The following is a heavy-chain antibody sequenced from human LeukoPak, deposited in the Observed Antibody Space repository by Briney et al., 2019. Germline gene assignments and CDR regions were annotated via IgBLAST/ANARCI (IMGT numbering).Heavy chain of an antibody. V-gene: IGHV1-69*13. CDR1: GGTFSSCA. J-gene: IGHJ4*02. D-gene: IGHD2-21*02. Sequence: GASVKVSCKASGGTFSSCAISWVRQAPGQGLEWMGGIIPIFGTANYAQKFQGRVTITADESTSTAYMELSSLRPEDTAVYYCAREDYCGGDCYENWGQGTLVTVSS. CDR2: IIPIFGTA. CDR3: AREDYCGGDCYEN.